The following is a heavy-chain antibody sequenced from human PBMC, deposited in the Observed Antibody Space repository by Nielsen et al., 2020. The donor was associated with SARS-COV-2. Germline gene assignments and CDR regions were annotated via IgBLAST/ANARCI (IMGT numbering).Heavy chain of an antibody. V-gene: IGHV5-51*07. J-gene: IGHJ2*01. CDR2: IYPGKSET. CDR3: ARLLRPWYFDL. CDR1: GYGFNNYW. Sequence: GESLKISCMGSGYGFNNYWLGWVHQMPGKGLEWLGIIYPGKSETRYSSSFEGQVTISVDKSINTAYLQWISLEASDTAIYYCARLLRPWYFDLWGRGTLLIVSS.